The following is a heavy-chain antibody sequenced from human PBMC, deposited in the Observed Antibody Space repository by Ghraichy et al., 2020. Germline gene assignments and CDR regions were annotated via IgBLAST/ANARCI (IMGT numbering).Heavy chain of an antibody. D-gene: IGHD3-16*01. V-gene: IGHV3-23*01. Sequence: GESLNISCAASGFTFSNYAMSWVRQAPGKGLEWVSTISGSGATTYYADSVKGRFTISRDNSKNTLYLPMNSLRAEDTAVYYCAKDPSSGDYGGWFDPWGQGTLVTVSS. J-gene: IGHJ5*02. CDR1: GFTFSNYA. CDR3: AKDPSSGDYGGWFDP. CDR2: ISGSGATT.